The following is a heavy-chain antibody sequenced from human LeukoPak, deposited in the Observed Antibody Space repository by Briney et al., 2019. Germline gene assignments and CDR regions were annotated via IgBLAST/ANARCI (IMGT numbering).Heavy chain of an antibody. CDR2: ISSSSSYI. V-gene: IGHV3-21*01. CDR3: ARDLSDGDFNWFDP. J-gene: IGHJ5*02. Sequence: GGSPRLSCAASGFTFSSYSMNWVRQAPGKGLEWVSSISSSSSYIYYADSVKGRFTISRDNAKNSLYLQMNSLRAEDTAVYYCARDLSDGDFNWFDPWGQGTLVTVSS. D-gene: IGHD2-21*01. CDR1: GFTFSSYS.